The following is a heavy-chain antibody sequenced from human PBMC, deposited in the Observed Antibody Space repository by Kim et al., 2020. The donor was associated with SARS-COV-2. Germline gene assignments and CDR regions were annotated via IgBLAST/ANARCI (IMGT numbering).Heavy chain of an antibody. J-gene: IGHJ5*02. V-gene: IGHV4-30-2*01. CDR1: GGSISSGGYS. CDR2: IYHSGST. CDR3: ARGRSIAAAGGWFDP. D-gene: IGHD6-13*01. Sequence: SETLSLTCAVSGGSISSGGYSWSWIRQPPGKGLEWIGYIYHSGSTYYNPSLKSRVTISVDRSKNQFSLKLSSVTAADTAVYYCARGRSIAAAGGWFDPWGQGTLVTVSS.